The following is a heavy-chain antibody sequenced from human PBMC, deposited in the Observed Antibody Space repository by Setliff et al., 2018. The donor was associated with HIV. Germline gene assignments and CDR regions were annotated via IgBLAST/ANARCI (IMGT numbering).Heavy chain of an antibody. CDR2: VYYTGNT. D-gene: IGHD3-10*01. CDR1: GVSVSSGGYY. CDR3: ARDRYAGEIDY. J-gene: IGHJ4*02. V-gene: IGHV4-31*03. Sequence: SETLSLTCTVSGVSVSSGGYYWSWIRQHPGKGLEWIGYVYYTGNTYFNPSLKSRITISIDTSKNQFSLKMSSVTAADTAVYYCARDRYAGEIDYWGQGTLVTVSS.